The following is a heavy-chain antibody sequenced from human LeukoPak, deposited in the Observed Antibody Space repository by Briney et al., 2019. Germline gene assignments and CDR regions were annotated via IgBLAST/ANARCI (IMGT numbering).Heavy chain of an antibody. V-gene: IGHV3-74*01. D-gene: IGHD2-15*01. CDR3: ARDPWVGYCSGGSSSRAY. Sequence: GGSLRLSCAASGFTYSSYWMHWVRQAPGKGLVWVSRINSDGSSTSYADSVKGRFTISRDNAKNTLYLQMNSLRAEDTAVYYCARDPWVGYCSGGSSSRAYWGQGTLVTVSS. CDR2: INSDGSST. J-gene: IGHJ4*02. CDR1: GFTYSSYW.